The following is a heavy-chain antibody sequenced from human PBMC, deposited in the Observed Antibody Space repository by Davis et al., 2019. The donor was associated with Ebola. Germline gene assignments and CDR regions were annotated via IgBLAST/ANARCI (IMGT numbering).Heavy chain of an antibody. Sequence: GESLKISCTASGFTFGDYAMSWFRQAPGKGLEWVGFIRSKAYGGTTEYAASVKGRFTISRDDSKSIAYLQMNSLKTEDTAVYYCTRDLSDDYGYYYGMDVWGQGTTVTVSS. CDR2: IRSKAYGGTT. CDR3: TRDLSDDYGYYYGMDV. J-gene: IGHJ6*02. V-gene: IGHV3-49*03. D-gene: IGHD4-17*01. CDR1: GFTFGDYA.